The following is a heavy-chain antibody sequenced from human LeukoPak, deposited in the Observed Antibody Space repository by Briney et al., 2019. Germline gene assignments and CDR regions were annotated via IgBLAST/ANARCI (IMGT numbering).Heavy chain of an antibody. Sequence: PRGSLRLSCAASGFTFSSYGMHWVRQAPGKGLEWVAFIRYDGSNKYYADSVRGRFTISRDNAENSVYLQMNSLRAEDTAVYYCARDMWLWPDWGQGTLVTVSS. D-gene: IGHD6-19*01. V-gene: IGHV3-30*02. J-gene: IGHJ4*02. CDR2: IRYDGSNK. CDR3: ARDMWLWPD. CDR1: GFTFSSYG.